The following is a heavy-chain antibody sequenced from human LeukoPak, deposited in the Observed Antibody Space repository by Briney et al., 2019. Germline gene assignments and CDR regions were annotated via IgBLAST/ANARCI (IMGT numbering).Heavy chain of an antibody. D-gene: IGHD3-22*01. Sequence: LGASVKVSCKASGYTFTDYYIHWVRQAPGQGLEWMGWINPNSGGANYAQKFQGRVTMTRDTSISTAYMELSRLRSDDTAVYYCARDNYYYDSSGYLPFDYWGQGTLVTVSS. CDR1: GYTFTDYY. J-gene: IGHJ4*02. CDR3: ARDNYYYDSSGYLPFDY. CDR2: INPNSGGA. V-gene: IGHV1-2*03.